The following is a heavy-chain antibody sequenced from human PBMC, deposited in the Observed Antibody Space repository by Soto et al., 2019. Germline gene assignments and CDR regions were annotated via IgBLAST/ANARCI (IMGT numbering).Heavy chain of an antibody. J-gene: IGHJ4*02. V-gene: IGHV5-51*01. D-gene: IGHD3-22*01. CDR3: ATVVNFYDSSGYSYYFDN. Sequence: PVESLKISCKGSGYNFANYWISWVLQMPVEGLEWMGIIHPGDSDTRYSPPFQGQVIISADKSISTAYLQWTSLTAADTAIYYCATVVNFYDSSGYSYYFDNWGQGTLVTVS. CDR1: GYNFANYW. CDR2: IHPGDSDT.